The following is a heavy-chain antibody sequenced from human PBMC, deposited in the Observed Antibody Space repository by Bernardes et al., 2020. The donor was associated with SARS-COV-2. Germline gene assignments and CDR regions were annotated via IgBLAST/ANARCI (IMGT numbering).Heavy chain of an antibody. Sequence: GGSPRLSCVASEFTLSAYSMNWVRQAPGKGLEWVSSISMSGQSIFYADSVRGRFTISRDTAKNSLFLQMNSLRAEDKAVYFYAGRSCTDVVCPFDYWGQGTMVTVSS. CDR2: ISMSGQSI. CDR3: AGRSCTDVVCPFDY. V-gene: IGHV3-21*01. CDR1: EFTLSAYS. J-gene: IGHJ4*02. D-gene: IGHD2-8*01.